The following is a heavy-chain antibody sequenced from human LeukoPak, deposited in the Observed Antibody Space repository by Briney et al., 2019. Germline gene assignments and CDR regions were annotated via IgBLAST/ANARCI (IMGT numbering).Heavy chain of an antibody. CDR1: GFTFSSYA. CDR3: AKRGYRGYYYGMDV. V-gene: IGHV3-23*01. D-gene: IGHD5-12*01. Sequence: PGGSLRLSCAASGFTFSSYAMSWVRQAPGKGLELVSAISGSGGSTYYADSVKGRFTISRDNSKNTLYLQMNSLRAEDTAVYYCAKRGYRGYYYGMDVWGKGTTVTVSS. CDR2: ISGSGGST. J-gene: IGHJ6*04.